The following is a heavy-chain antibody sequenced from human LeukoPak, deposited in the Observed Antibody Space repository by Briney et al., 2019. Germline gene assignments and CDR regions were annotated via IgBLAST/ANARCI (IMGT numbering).Heavy chain of an antibody. CDR2: INHSGST. CDR1: GFTFSNFG. D-gene: IGHD3-10*01. CDR3: ARLVPRYGSGSQSDY. J-gene: IGHJ4*02. Sequence: GSLRLSCAASGFTFSNFGMSWVRQAPGKGLEWIGEINHSGSTNYNPSLKSRVTISVDTSKNQFSLKLSSVTAADTAVYYCARLVPRYGSGSQSDYWGQGTLVTVSS. V-gene: IGHV4-34*01.